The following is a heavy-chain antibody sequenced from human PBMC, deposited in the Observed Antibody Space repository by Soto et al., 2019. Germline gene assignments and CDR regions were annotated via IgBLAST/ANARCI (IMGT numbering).Heavy chain of an antibody. V-gene: IGHV3-33*01. CDR2: IWYDGSSK. Sequence: QVQLVESGGGVVQPGRSLRLSCAASGFTFSSYGMHWVRQAPGKGLEWVAVIWYDGSSKYYVDSVKGRFTTSRENSKNTLYLQMNSLRAEDTALYYCARGNYHGWGSFDYWGQGTLVTVSS. D-gene: IGHD3-10*01. CDR3: ARGNYHGWGSFDY. CDR1: GFTFSSYG. J-gene: IGHJ4*02.